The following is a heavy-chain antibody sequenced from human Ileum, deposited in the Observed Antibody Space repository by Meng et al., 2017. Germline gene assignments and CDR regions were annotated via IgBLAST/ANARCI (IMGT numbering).Heavy chain of an antibody. CDR2: INPNRGGT. V-gene: IGHV1-2*06. Sequence: ASVKVSCKTSGYTFTGYYMHWVRQAPGQGLEWMGRINPNRGGTNYAQKFQGRVTVTRDTYVSTAYMELSRLRSDDTAVYYCAREREYSSSRPLDYWGQGTLVTVSS. D-gene: IGHD6-6*01. CDR1: GYTFTGYY. CDR3: AREREYSSSRPLDY. J-gene: IGHJ4*02.